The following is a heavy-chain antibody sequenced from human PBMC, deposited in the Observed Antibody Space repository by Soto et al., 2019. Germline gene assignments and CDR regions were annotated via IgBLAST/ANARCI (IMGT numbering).Heavy chain of an antibody. CDR2: IIPTFGTA. CDR1: RVAFSKFI. V-gene: IGHV1-69*13. J-gene: IGHJ6*02. Sequence: EASVKVSCKASRVAFSKFIVTWVRQAPGLGLEWVGGIIPTFGTANYAQKFQGRVTITADESTSTSYMEVNNLRSEDTAVYYCAKVRYSSPMGYYYGMDVWGQGTTVTVSS. CDR3: AKVRYSSPMGYYYGMDV. D-gene: IGHD6-19*01.